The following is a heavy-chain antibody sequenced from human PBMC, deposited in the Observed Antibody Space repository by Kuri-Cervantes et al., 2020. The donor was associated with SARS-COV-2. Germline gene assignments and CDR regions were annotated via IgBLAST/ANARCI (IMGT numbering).Heavy chain of an antibody. V-gene: IGHV3-74*01. CDR1: GFTFSSYW. Sequence: GESLKISCAASGFTFSSYWMSWVRQAPGKGLVWVSRFMSDGTSPSYADSVRGRFTISRDNAKNTLYLQMNSLRADDTAVYYCAKSDWFDPWGQGTLVTVSS. CDR3: AKSDWFDP. J-gene: IGHJ5*02. CDR2: FMSDGTSP.